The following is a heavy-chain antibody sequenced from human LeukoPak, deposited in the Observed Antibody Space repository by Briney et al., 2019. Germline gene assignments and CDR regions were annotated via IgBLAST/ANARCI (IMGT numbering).Heavy chain of an antibody. D-gene: IGHD5-12*01. CDR2: ITTGNSFL. Sequence: GGSLRLSCAASGFTFSSYNVNWVRQAPGKGLEWVSSITTGNSFLYFADSVKGRFTISRDHANNSPYLQMNSLRADDTAVYYGARGAATRKSGFYYYYMDVWGKGTTVTVSS. V-gene: IGHV3-21*01. CDR1: GFTFSSYN. CDR3: ARGAATRKSGFYYYYMDV. J-gene: IGHJ6*03.